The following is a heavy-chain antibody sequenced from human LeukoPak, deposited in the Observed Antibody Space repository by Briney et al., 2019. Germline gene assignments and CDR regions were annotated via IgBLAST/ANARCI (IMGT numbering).Heavy chain of an antibody. V-gene: IGHV1-69*05. CDR2: IIPIFGTA. J-gene: IGHJ5*02. Sequence: ASVKVSCKASGGTFSRYAISWVRQAPGQWLEWMGGIIPIFGTANYAQKFQGRVTITTDESTSTAYMELSSLRSEDTAVYYCARAPPAEMGPFDPWGQGTLVTVSS. D-gene: IGHD5-24*01. CDR3: ARAPPAEMGPFDP. CDR1: GGTFSRYA.